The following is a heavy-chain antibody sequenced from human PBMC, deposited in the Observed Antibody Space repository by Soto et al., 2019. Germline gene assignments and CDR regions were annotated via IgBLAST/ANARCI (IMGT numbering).Heavy chain of an antibody. J-gene: IGHJ4*02. CDR2: MNPDSGNT. CDR3: ARSVGGSNVNFDY. CDR1: GYTFTSYD. D-gene: IGHD3-10*01. V-gene: IGHV1-8*01. Sequence: QVQLVQSGAEVRTPGASVKVSCKASGYTFTSYDINWVRQATGQGPEWMGWMNPDSGNTGYVQKFQGRVTMTRNTARSTADMELSSLRSEDTAVYYCARSVGGSNVNFDYWGQGTLVNVSS.